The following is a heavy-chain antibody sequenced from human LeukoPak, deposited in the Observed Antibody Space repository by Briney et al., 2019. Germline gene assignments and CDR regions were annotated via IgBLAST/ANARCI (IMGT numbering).Heavy chain of an antibody. J-gene: IGHJ4*02. CDR2: IYSGGST. CDR1: GFTVSSNY. D-gene: IGHD6-19*01. Sequence: PGGSLRLSCAASGFTVSSNYMSWVRQAPGKGLEGVSVIYSGGSTYYADSVKGRFTISRDNSKNTLYLQMNSLRAEDTAVYYCARALGVPYSSRWYCDYWGQGTLVTVSS. V-gene: IGHV3-53*01. CDR3: ARALGVPYSSRWYCDY.